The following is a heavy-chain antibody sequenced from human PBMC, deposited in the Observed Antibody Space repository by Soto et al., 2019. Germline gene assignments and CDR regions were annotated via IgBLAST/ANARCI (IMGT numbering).Heavy chain of an antibody. J-gene: IGHJ4*02. CDR1: GGSISSYY. Sequence: QVQLQESGPGLVKPSETLSLTCTVSGGSISSYYWSWIRQPPGKGLEWIEYIYYSGSTNYNPSPKSRVTISVDTSKNQFSLKLSSVTAADTAVYYCARADSGYDCPDYWGQGTLVTVSS. CDR2: IYYSGST. D-gene: IGHD5-12*01. V-gene: IGHV4-59*01. CDR3: ARADSGYDCPDY.